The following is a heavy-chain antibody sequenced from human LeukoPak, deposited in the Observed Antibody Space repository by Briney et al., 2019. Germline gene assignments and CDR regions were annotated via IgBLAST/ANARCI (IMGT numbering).Heavy chain of an antibody. Sequence: GGSLRLSCAASGFTFSSYAMSWVRQAPGKGLEWVSAISGSGGSTYYADSVKGRFTISRDNSKNTLYLQMNSLRAEDTAVYYCAKSGVATIKGYSSSWYRGDFDYWGQGTLVTVSS. V-gene: IGHV3-23*01. CDR2: ISGSGGST. D-gene: IGHD6-13*01. CDR1: GFTFSSYA. CDR3: AKSGVATIKGYSSSWYRGDFDY. J-gene: IGHJ4*02.